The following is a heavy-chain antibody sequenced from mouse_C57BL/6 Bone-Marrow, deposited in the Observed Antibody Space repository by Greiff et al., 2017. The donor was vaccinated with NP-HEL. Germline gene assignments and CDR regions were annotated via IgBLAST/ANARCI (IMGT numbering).Heavy chain of an antibody. CDR1: GFTFTDYY. D-gene: IGHD1-1*02. CDR3: ARFFITTVVRYFDV. Sequence: EVQLVESGGGLVQPGGSLSLSCAASGFTFTDYYMSWVRQPPGKALEWLGFIRNKANGYTTEYSASVKGRFTISRDNSQSILYLQMNALRAEDSATYYCARFFITTVVRYFDVWGTGTTVTVSS. CDR2: IRNKANGYTT. V-gene: IGHV7-3*01. J-gene: IGHJ1*03.